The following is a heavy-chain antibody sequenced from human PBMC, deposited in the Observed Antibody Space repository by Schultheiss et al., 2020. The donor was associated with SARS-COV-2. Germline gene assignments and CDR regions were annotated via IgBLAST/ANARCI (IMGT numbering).Heavy chain of an antibody. CDR2: ISDNGDTT. J-gene: IGHJ5*02. CDR3: AQGKVRSSAWQMGWFGP. Sequence: GESLKISCAASGFSFVNYAMTWVRQAPGKGLEWISAISDNGDTTYYADSVEGRFTISRDNSKSTLYLQMSSLRADDTAIYYCAQGKVRSSAWQMGWFGPWGQGTQVTVSS. V-gene: IGHV3-23*01. D-gene: IGHD6-19*01. CDR1: GFSFVNYA.